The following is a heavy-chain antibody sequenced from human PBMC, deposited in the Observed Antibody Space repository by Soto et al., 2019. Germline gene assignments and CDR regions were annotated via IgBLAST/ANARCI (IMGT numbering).Heavy chain of an antibody. V-gene: IGHV1-69*12. D-gene: IGHD1-1*01. CDR1: GGTFSSYA. Sequence: QVQLVQSGAAVKKPGSSVKVSCKASGGTFSSYAISWVRQAPGQGLEWMGGIIPIFGTANYAQKFQGRVTITADESTSTAYMELSSLRSEDTAVYYCARDYGWNDKEHDAFDIWGQGTMVTVSS. CDR3: ARDYGWNDKEHDAFDI. CDR2: IIPIFGTA. J-gene: IGHJ3*02.